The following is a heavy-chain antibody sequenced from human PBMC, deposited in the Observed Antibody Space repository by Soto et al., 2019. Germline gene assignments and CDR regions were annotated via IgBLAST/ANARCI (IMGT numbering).Heavy chain of an antibody. Sequence: QLQLQESGPGLVKPSETLSLTCAVSGGSISSGNWWSWVRQPPGKGLEWIGEIYHSGSATYNPSLKSRVTISVDKSKNQFSLKLNSVTAADTAIYYCTHNGHYCSENWGQGTLVIVSS. V-gene: IGHV4-4*02. CDR1: GGSISSGNW. D-gene: IGHD2-21*01. CDR3: THNGHYCSEN. J-gene: IGHJ4*02. CDR2: IYHSGSA.